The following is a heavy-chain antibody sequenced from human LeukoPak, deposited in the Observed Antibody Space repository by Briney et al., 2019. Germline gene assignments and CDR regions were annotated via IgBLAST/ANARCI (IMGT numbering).Heavy chain of an antibody. CDR3: ARAASRYCSSTSCYGDY. V-gene: IGHV7-4-1*02. CDR2: INTNTGNP. J-gene: IGHJ4*02. Sequence: GASVKVSCKASGYTFTSYAMNWVRQAPGQWLEWMGWINTNTGNPTYAQGFTGRFVFSLDTSVSTAYLQISSLKAEDTAVYYCARAASRYCSSTSCYGDYWGQGTLVTVPS. CDR1: GYTFTSYA. D-gene: IGHD2-2*01.